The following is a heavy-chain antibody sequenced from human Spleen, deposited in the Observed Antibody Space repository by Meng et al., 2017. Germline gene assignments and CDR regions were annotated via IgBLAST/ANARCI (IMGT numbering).Heavy chain of an antibody. V-gene: IGHV4-59*01. CDR2: IYYIETT. CDR3: ARFEWGRFSAGFDI. D-gene: IGHD3-16*01. CDR1: GGSMGSYY. Sequence: GSLRPSCVVPGGSMGSYYWNWIRQPPGKGLEWIGYIYYIETTKYNPSLKSRITISVDTSKNHFSLKLTSVTAADTAVYYFARFEWGRFSAGFDIWGQGIKVTVSS. J-gene: IGHJ3*02.